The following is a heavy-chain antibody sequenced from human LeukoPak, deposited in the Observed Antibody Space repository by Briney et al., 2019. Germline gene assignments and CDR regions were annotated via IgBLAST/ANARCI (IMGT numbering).Heavy chain of an antibody. J-gene: IGHJ6*03. Sequence: SETLSLTCAVYGGSFSGYYWSWIRQPPGKGLEWIGEINHSGSTNYNPSLKSRVTISVDTSKNQFSLKLSSVTAADTAVYYCARREYYYGSGSYYSFMDVWGKGTTVTISS. V-gene: IGHV4-34*01. CDR2: INHSGST. D-gene: IGHD3-10*01. CDR3: ARREYYYGSGSYYSFMDV. CDR1: GGSFSGYY.